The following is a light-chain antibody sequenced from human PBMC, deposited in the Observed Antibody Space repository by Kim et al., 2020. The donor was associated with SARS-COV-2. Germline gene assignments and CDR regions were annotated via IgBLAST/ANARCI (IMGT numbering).Light chain of an antibody. J-gene: IGLJ2*01. CDR3: QSYDSSFYVV. CDR2: DDK. Sequence: VTITWTRSSGSIDRYFVNWYQQRPRSSPPIVNYDDKQGPSGVPGRFSGSIDSSSNSAALTSAGLKTEDEADYYCQSYDSSFYVVFGGGTQLTVL. CDR1: SGSIDRYF. V-gene: IGLV6-57*01.